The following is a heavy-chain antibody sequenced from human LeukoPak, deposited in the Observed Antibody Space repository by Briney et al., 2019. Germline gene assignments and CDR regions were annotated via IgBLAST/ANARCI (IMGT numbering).Heavy chain of an antibody. Sequence: SETLSLTCDVSGASISSGGYSWTWIRQPAGKGLEWIGYIFHSGITYYNPSLKSRVTMSVDRSKNRFSLKLSSVTAADTAVYYCARTYGSGSYGGVGLDPWGQGTLVAVSS. CDR3: ARTYGSGSYGGVGLDP. D-gene: IGHD3-10*01. CDR2: IFHSGIT. J-gene: IGHJ5*02. CDR1: GASISSGGYS. V-gene: IGHV4-30-2*01.